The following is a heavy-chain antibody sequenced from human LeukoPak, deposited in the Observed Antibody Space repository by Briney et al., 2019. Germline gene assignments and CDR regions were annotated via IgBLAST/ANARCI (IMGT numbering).Heavy chain of an antibody. D-gene: IGHD3/OR15-3a*01. CDR2: INPSGGST. CDR1: GYTFSRYY. J-gene: IGHJ6*02. V-gene: IGHV1-46*01. Sequence: ASVKVSCKASGYTFSRYYMHWVRQAPGQGLERMGIINPSGGSTSYAQKFQGRVTMTRDTSTRIVYMELSSLRSEDTAVYYCARWGASGLALIYYYGMDVWGRGTTVTVSS. CDR3: ARWGASGLALIYYYGMDV.